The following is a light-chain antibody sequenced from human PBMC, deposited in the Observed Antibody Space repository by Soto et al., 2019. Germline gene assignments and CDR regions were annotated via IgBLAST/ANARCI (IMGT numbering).Light chain of an antibody. CDR2: DAS. V-gene: IGKV3-15*01. Sequence: EIVMTQSPATLSVSPGERATLSCRASQSVSNTLAWYQQKPGQAPTLLIYDASTRATGIPARFSGSGSGTEFTLTISSPQSEDFAVYYCQQYGSSPLTFGGGTKVDIK. CDR3: QQYGSSPLT. J-gene: IGKJ4*01. CDR1: QSVSNT.